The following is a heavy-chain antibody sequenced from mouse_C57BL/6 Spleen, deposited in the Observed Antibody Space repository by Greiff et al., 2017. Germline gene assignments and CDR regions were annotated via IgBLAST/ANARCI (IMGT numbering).Heavy chain of an antibody. Sequence: EVKLMESGPELVKPGASVKMSCKASGYTFTDYNMHWVKQSHGKSLEWIGYINPNNGGTSYNQKFKGKATLTVNKSSSTAYMELRSLTSEDSAVYYCARDWAYYAMDYWGQGTSVTVSS. CDR2: INPNNGGT. D-gene: IGHD4-1*01. V-gene: IGHV1-22*01. J-gene: IGHJ4*01. CDR1: GYTFTDYN. CDR3: ARDWAYYAMDY.